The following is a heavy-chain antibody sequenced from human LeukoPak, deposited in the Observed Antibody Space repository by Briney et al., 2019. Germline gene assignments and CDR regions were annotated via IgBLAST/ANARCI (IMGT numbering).Heavy chain of an antibody. D-gene: IGHD5-18*01. J-gene: IGHJ6*02. CDR1: GYTFISYY. V-gene: IGHV1-46*01. CDR3: ARGPGYSYAIYYYGMDV. Sequence: ASVKVSCKASGYTFISYYMHWVRQAPGQGLEWMGIINPSCGSTSYAQKFQGRVTMTKDTSTSTVYMELSSLRSEDTAVYYCARGPGYSYAIYYYGMDVWGQGTTVTVSS. CDR2: INPSCGST.